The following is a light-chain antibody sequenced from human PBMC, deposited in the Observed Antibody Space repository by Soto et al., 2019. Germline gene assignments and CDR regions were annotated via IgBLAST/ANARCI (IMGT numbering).Light chain of an antibody. CDR1: SSDVGGYNY. V-gene: IGLV2-14*01. CDR2: EVS. CDR3: SSYTSGNTWV. Sequence: QSALTQSASVSGSPGQSITISCTGTSSDVGGYNYVSWYQQHPGKAPKLMIYEVSNRPSGVSNRFSGSKSGNTASLTISGLQAEDEADYYCSSYTSGNTWVFGGGTKLTVL. J-gene: IGLJ3*02.